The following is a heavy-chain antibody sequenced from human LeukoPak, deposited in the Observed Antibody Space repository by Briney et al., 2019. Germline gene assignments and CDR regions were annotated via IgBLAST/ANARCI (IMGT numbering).Heavy chain of an antibody. CDR2: ISAYNGNT. V-gene: IGHV1-18*01. D-gene: IGHD3-16*02. CDR3: ARRGSIRGLRLGELSFDY. J-gene: IGHJ4*02. CDR1: GYTFTSYG. Sequence: ASVKVSCKASGYTFTSYGISWVRQAPGQGLEWMGWISAYNGNTNYAQKLQGRVTMTTDTSTSTAYMELRSLRSDDTAVYYCARRGSIRGLRLGELSFDYWGQGTLVTVSS.